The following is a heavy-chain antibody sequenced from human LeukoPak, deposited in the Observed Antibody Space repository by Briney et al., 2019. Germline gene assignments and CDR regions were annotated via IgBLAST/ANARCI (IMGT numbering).Heavy chain of an antibody. CDR1: GYTFTGYY. D-gene: IGHD3-10*01. V-gene: IGHV1-2*02. CDR2: INPNSGGT. Sequence: ASVKVSCKASGYTFTGYYMHWVRQAPGQGLEWMGWINPNSGGTNYAQKFQGRVTMTRDTSISTAYMELSRLRSDDTAVYYCARVPTIDYYGSGSYYNEYFDYWGQGTLVTVCS. CDR3: ARVPTIDYYGSGSYYNEYFDY. J-gene: IGHJ4*02.